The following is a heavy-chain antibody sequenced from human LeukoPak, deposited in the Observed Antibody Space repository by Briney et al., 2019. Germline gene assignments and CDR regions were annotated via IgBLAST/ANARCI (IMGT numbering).Heavy chain of an antibody. J-gene: IGHJ1*01. Sequence: SQTLSLARAISGDSVSSNSATWNWIRQSPSRGLEWLGRTYYRSKWYKYYAVSVKGRITINPDTSKNQFSLQLNSVTPEDTVVYYCARGPSYFQHWGQGTLVTVSS. V-gene: IGHV6-1*01. CDR2: TYYRSKWYK. CDR1: GDSVSSNSAT. CDR3: ARGPSYFQH.